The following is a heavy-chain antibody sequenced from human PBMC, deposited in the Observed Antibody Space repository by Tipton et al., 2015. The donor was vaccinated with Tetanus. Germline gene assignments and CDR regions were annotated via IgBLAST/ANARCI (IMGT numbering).Heavy chain of an antibody. Sequence: QLVQSGAEVRRPGSSVKVSCKTSGGSFSTYITSWVRQAPGQGLEWMGGIIPVFGTITYAQRFQGRLSITADKSTNTAYMGLSRLTSEDTAVYYCARSRGGTRVYYAIAFWGQGTLVTVSS. J-gene: IGHJ4*02. CDR1: GGSFSTYI. V-gene: IGHV1-69*06. D-gene: IGHD3-22*01. CDR3: ARSRGGTRVYYAIAF. CDR2: IIPVFGTI.